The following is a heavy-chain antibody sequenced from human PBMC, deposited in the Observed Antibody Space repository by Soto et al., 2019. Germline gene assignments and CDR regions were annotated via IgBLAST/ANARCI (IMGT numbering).Heavy chain of an antibody. J-gene: IGHJ6*02. CDR1: GSSVARYF. Sequence: ASVKVACKASGSSVARYFMHWVRQAPVQGLEWLGVIKPSADTTTYAQKFQGRVTMTWDTSTNTVFMDVSSLRSEDAAIYYCARGGSSPVFCYYCGLDVWGQGTTVTVSS. V-gene: IGHV1-46*01. CDR2: IKPSADTT. CDR3: ARGGSSPVFCYYCGLDV. D-gene: IGHD6-13*01.